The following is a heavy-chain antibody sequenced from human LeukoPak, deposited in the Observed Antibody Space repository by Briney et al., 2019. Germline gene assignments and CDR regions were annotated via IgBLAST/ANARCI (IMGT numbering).Heavy chain of an antibody. CDR2: IYYSGST. CDR3: ARRRLQLLYYYYYYGMDV. D-gene: IGHD4-23*01. CDR1: GGSISSGDYY. Sequence: SETLSLTCTVSGGSISSGDYYWSWIRQPPGKGLEWIGYIYYSGSTYYNPSLKSRVTISVDTSKNQFSLKLSSVTAADTAVYYCARRRLQLLYYYYYYGMDVWGQGTTVTVSS. J-gene: IGHJ6*02. V-gene: IGHV4-30-4*01.